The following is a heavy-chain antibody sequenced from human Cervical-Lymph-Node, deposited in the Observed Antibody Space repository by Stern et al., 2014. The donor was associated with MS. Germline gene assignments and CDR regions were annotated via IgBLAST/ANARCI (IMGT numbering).Heavy chain of an antibody. D-gene: IGHD2-21*01. Sequence: VQLEESGPGLVKPSETLSLTCTVSGGSISNYYWSWVRQPPGKGLEWVGCVFHTGSTDYNPSLESQVDISVATSRNQFSLTVRSVTAADTALYFCARHNVRGRVWSYFDFWGQGIVVAVSS. CDR3: ARHNVRGRVWSYFDF. J-gene: IGHJ4*02. CDR2: VFHTGST. V-gene: IGHV4-59*08. CDR1: GGSISNYY.